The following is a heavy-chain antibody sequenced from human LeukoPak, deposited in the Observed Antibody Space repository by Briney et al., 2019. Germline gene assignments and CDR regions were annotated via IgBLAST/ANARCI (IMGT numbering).Heavy chain of an antibody. CDR3: ARQDGYTIDY. CDR2: IYTSGST. J-gene: IGHJ4*02. CDR1: GGSISSYY. V-gene: IGHV4-4*09. D-gene: IGHD5-24*01. Sequence: SETLSLTCTVSGGSISSYYWSWIRQPPGKGLEWIGYIYTSGSTNYNPSLKSRVTIPVDTSKNQFSLKLSSVTAADTAVYYCARQDGYTIDYWGQGTLVTVSS.